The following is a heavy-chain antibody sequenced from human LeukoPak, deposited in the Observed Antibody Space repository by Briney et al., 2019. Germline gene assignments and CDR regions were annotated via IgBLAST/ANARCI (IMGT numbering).Heavy chain of an antibody. J-gene: IGHJ6*02. Sequence: ASVKVSCKASGYTFTDYYMYWVRQAPGQGLEWMGWINPNSGGTNYAQKFQGWVTMTRDTSISTAYMELSRLRSDDTAVYYCARGGLYSTSGTPSLGSDFDYYYYGMDVWGQGTTVTVSS. CDR2: INPNSGGT. V-gene: IGHV1-2*04. D-gene: IGHD6-6*01. CDR1: GYTFTDYY. CDR3: ARGGLYSTSGTPSLGSDFDYYYYGMDV.